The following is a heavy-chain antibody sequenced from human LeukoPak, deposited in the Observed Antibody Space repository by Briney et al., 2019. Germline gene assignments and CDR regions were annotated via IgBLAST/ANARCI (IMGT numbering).Heavy chain of an antibody. J-gene: IGHJ4*02. V-gene: IGHV4-59*01. CDR2: IYSSGST. Sequence: SEKVSLTCTVSGGSISSFYWSWNRQPPGKGLEYIGYIYSSGSTNYNPSLKSRVTISLDTSKNQFSLKLNSVTATDTAVYFCARDPWNYFDYWGQGPLVTVSS. CDR1: GGSISSFY. D-gene: IGHD5-12*01. CDR3: ARDPWNYFDY.